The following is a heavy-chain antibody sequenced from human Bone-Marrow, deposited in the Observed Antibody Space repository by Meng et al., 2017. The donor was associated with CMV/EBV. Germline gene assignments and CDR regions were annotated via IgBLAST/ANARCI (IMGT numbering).Heavy chain of an antibody. D-gene: IGHD3-9*01. CDR2: IDEHGTIT. Sequence: EVQLVESXGDLVQPGGPLRLSCADSGFTFSDYWMHWVRQVPGKGLVWVSRIDEHGTITSYADSVKGRFTISRDNARNTLYLQMNDLRADDSGVYYCARDVCVARDFWGRGTLFTVSS. J-gene: IGHJ4*02. CDR1: GFTFSDYW. V-gene: IGHV3-74*01. CDR3: ARDVCVARDF.